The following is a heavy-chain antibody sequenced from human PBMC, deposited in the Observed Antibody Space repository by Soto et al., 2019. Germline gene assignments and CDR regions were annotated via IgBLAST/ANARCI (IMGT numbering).Heavy chain of an antibody. CDR2: IIGSGQTT. V-gene: IGHV3-23*01. D-gene: IGHD3-3*01. J-gene: IGHJ4*02. CDR3: AKDQRKPAIFGVFILF. Sequence: VASLRLSCAAAEFTISRYAISWVRQVPGKGLELVTAIIGSGQTTYYANSVRGRFTVSRDNSNTTLYLQMNSLRAQDTAVYYGAKDQRKPAIFGVFILFWGQGTLVTVSS. CDR1: EFTISRYA.